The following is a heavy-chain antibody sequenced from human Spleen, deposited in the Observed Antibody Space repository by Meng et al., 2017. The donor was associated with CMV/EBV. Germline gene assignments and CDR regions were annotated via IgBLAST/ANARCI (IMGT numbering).Heavy chain of an antibody. Sequence: GGSLRLSCAASGFTFSSYWMSWVRQAPGKGLEWVANIKQDGSEKYYVDSVKGRFTISRDNAKNSLYLQMNSLRAEDTAAYYCARILLDPHSYGAIDYWGQGTLVTVSS. CDR2: IKQDGSEK. CDR3: ARILLDPHSYGAIDY. V-gene: IGHV3-7*01. J-gene: IGHJ4*02. CDR1: GFTFSSYW. D-gene: IGHD5-18*01.